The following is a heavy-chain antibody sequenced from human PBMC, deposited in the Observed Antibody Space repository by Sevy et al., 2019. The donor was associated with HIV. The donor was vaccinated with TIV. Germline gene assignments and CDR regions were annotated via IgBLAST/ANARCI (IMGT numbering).Heavy chain of an antibody. CDR1: GFTFRNFG. CDR2: IWFDGSKQ. D-gene: IGHD3-16*02. J-gene: IGHJ5*02. V-gene: IGHV3-33*01. CDR3: AREVDNRARWLDP. Sequence: GGSLRLSCTATGFTFRNFGMNWVRQAPGKGLEWVAFIWFDGSKQYNGDSVRGRFTVSRDNSKNTMYLQMSSLRAEDTGVYYCAREVDNRARWLDPWGQGTLVTVSS.